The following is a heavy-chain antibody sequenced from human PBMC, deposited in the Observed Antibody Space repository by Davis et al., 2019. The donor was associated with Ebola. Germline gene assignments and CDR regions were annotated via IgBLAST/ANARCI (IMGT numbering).Heavy chain of an antibody. CDR1: GFTFSSYS. CDR3: ARDRSGLRSYGMDV. J-gene: IGHJ6*04. V-gene: IGHV3-21*01. Sequence: GSLRLSCAASGFTFSSYSMNWVRQAPGKGLEWVSSISSSSSYIYYADSVKGRFTISRDNAKNSLYLQMNSLRAEDTAVYCCARDRSGLRSYGMDVWGKGTTVTVSS. CDR2: ISSSSSYI. D-gene: IGHD4-17*01.